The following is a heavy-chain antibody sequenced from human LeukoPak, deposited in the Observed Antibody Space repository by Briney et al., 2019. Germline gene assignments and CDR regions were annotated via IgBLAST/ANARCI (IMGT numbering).Heavy chain of an antibody. V-gene: IGHV3-74*01. CDR2: INSDGSST. Sequence: GGSLRLSCAASGFTFSSYWMHWVRQAPGKGLVWFPRINSDGSSTSYADSVKGRFTISRDNAKNTLYLQMNSLRAEDTAVYYCARTCSSTSCGYYYYYGMDVWGQGTTVTVSS. D-gene: IGHD2-2*01. CDR3: ARTCSSTSCGYYYYYGMDV. CDR1: GFTFSSYW. J-gene: IGHJ6*02.